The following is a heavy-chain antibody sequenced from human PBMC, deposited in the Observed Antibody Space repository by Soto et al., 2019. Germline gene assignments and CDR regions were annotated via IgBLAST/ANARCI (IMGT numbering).Heavy chain of an antibody. D-gene: IGHD3-3*01. V-gene: IGHV3-48*03. J-gene: IGHJ5*02. CDR3: ARKLEGSVRLVEWFSYMRFDP. Sequence: EVQLVESGGGLVQPGGSLRLSCAASGFTFSSYEMNWVRQAPGKGLEWVSYISSSGRTIYYADSVKGRFTISRDNAKNSLYLQMNSLRAEDTALYFCARKLEGSVRLVEWFSYMRFDPWGPGTLVTVSS. CDR1: GFTFSSYE. CDR2: ISSSGRTI.